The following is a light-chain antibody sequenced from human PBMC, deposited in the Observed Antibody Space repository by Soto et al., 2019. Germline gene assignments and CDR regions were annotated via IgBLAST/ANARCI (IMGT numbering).Light chain of an antibody. CDR2: RAS. CDR1: QSVGDN. V-gene: IGKV3-15*01. Sequence: EILLTQSPATVAVSPGEGATLSCRASQSVGDNLAWYEQKPGQAPRLLVYRASTRASGVPARFSGSGSGTEFTLTISSLQSKDVLVYYCQHYNCWPHPFGKGTKLEIK. J-gene: IGKJ2*01. CDR3: QHYNCWPHP.